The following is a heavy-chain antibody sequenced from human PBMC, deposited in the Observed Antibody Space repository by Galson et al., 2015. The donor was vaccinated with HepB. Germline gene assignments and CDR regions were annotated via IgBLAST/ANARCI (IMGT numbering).Heavy chain of an antibody. CDR2: INPNGGAT. J-gene: IGHJ4*02. CDR3: ARDLRPTNFGVFTLDY. D-gene: IGHD3-3*01. Sequence: SVKVSCKGSGFTFIGYYIHWVRQAPGQGLEWLGRINPNGGATTYAQKFQGRVTLTRTTSSKTAYMELTSLKPDDSAVYYCARDLRPTNFGVFTLDYWGQGSLVTVSS. V-gene: IGHV1-2*06. CDR1: GFTFIGYY.